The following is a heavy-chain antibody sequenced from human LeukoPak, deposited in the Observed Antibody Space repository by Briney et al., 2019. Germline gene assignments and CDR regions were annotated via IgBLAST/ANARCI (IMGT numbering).Heavy chain of an antibody. J-gene: IGHJ4*02. D-gene: IGHD5-18*01. V-gene: IGHV4-39*07. Sequence: PSETLSLTCTVSGGSISSSNYYWGWIRQPPGKGLEWIGSIYYSGSTYYNPSLKSRVTISVDKSKNQFSLKLSSVTAADTAVYYCARGTPQLWLPLDYWGQGTLVTVSS. CDR3: ARGTPQLWLPLDY. CDR1: GGSISSSNYY. CDR2: IYYSGST.